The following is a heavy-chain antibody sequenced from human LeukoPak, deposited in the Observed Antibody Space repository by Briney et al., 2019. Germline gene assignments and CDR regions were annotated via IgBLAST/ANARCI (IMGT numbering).Heavy chain of an antibody. CDR2: MNPNSGNT. Sequence: ASVKVSCKASGYTFTSYDINWVRQATGQGLKWMGWMNPNSGNTGYAQKFQGRVTMTRNTSISTAYMELSSLRSEDTAVYYCARARDLPDWFDPWGQGTLVTVSS. CDR3: ARARDLPDWFDP. D-gene: IGHD1-14*01. CDR1: GYTFTSYD. J-gene: IGHJ5*02. V-gene: IGHV1-8*01.